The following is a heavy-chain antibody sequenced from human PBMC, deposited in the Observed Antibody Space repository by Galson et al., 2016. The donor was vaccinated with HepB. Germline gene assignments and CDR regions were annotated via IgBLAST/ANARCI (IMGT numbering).Heavy chain of an antibody. D-gene: IGHD1-7*01. J-gene: IGHJ6*03. Sequence: TLSLTCTVSGDSISSDSFFWTWIRQPAGEGLEWIGRISTTGTINYNPSLKSRLTISVDTSKNEFSLKLSSVTAADTAVYYCARVFRGWNYFQSAYYYYYMDVWGKGTTVTVSS. CDR2: ISTTGTI. CDR3: ARVFRGWNYFQSAYYYYYMDV. V-gene: IGHV4-61*02. CDR1: GDSISSDSFF.